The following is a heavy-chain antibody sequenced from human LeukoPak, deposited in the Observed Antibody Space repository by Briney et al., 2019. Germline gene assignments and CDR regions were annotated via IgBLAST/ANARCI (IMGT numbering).Heavy chain of an antibody. CDR2: ISSSSSYI. V-gene: IGHV3-21*01. D-gene: IGHD5-18*01. CDR3: ARDSPGYGY. J-gene: IGHJ4*02. Sequence: GGSLRLSCAASGFTFSSYAMSWVRQAPGKGLEWVSSISSSSSYIYYADSVKGRFTISRDNAKNSLYLQMNSLRAEDTAVYYCARDSPGYGYWGQGTLVTVSS. CDR1: GFTFSSYA.